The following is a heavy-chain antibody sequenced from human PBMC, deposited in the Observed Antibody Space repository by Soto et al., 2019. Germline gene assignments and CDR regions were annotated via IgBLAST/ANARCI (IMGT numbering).Heavy chain of an antibody. CDR3: ARETRTTTSGVRPASPRPWKYYYRMDD. CDR2: INPNSGGT. D-gene: IGHD2-8*01. CDR1: GYTFTGYY. J-gene: IGHJ6*02. Sequence: ASVKVSCKASGYTFTGYYMHWVRQAPGQGLEWMGWINPNSGGTNYAQKFQGRVTMTRDTSISTAYMELSRLRSDGTAVYYCARETRTTTSGVRPASPRPWKYYYRMDDWGQGTTVTVSS. V-gene: IGHV1-2*02.